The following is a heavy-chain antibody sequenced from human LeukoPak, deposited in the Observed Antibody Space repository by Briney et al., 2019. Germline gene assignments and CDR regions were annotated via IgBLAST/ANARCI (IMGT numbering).Heavy chain of an antibody. CDR1: GGSFSGYY. CDR2: INHSGST. J-gene: IGHJ4*02. CDR3: ARHPLNYYYGSGSFDY. V-gene: IGHV4-34*01. D-gene: IGHD3-10*01. Sequence: PSETLSLTCAVYGGSFSGYYWSWIRQPPGKGLEWIGEINHSGSTNYNPSLKSRVTISVDTSKNQFSLKLSSVTAADTAVYYCARHPLNYYYGSGSFDYWGQGTLVTVSS.